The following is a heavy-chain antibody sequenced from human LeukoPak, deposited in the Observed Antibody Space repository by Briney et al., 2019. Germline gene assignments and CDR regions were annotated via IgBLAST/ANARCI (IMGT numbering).Heavy chain of an antibody. Sequence: GGSLRLSCAASGFTVSSNYMSWVRQAPGKGLEWVSVIYSGGSTYYADSVKGRFTISRDNSKNTLYLQMNSLRAEDTAVYYCASSSTAAMVTGYWGQGTLVTVSS. CDR2: IYSGGST. CDR3: ASSSTAAMVTGY. CDR1: GFTVSSNY. D-gene: IGHD5-18*01. J-gene: IGHJ4*02. V-gene: IGHV3-53*01.